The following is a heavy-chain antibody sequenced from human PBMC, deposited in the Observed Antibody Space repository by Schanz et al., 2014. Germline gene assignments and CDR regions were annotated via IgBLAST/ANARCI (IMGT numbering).Heavy chain of an antibody. J-gene: IGHJ6*02. D-gene: IGHD2-2*01. CDR2: ISGGGGTR. CDR1: GFTFSSYW. V-gene: IGHV3-23*04. CDR3: AKDSCSSTTCYGYGMDV. Sequence: EVQLVESGGGLVQPGGSLRLSCAASGFTFSSYWMSWVRQAPGKGLEWVSGISGGGGTRNYADSVKGRFTVFRDNSKRTLYLEINDPRAEDTAVYYCAKDSCSSTTCYGYGMDVWGQGSTVTVSS.